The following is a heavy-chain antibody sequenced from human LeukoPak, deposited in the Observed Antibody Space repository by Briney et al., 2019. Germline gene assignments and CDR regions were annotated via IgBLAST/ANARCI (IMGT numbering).Heavy chain of an antibody. CDR3: ARSDCSSTSCQRLLDY. V-gene: IGHV6-1*01. J-gene: IGHJ4*02. CDR1: GDSVSSSSAA. D-gene: IGHD2-2*01. CDR2: TYYRSKWYN. Sequence: SQTLSLTCAISGDSVSSSSAAWNWIRQSPSRGLEWLGRTYYRSKWYNDYAESVQSRITINPDTSKNQFSLQLNSVTPEDTAVYYCARSDCSSTSCQRLLDYWGQGTLVTVSS.